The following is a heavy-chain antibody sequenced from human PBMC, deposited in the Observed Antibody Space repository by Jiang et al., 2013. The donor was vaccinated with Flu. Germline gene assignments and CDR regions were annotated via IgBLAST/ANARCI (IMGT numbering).Heavy chain of an antibody. D-gene: IGHD1-26*01. Sequence: TCTVSGGSISNDFYNWIRQPPGKGLEWIGYIYYTGSTSYNPSLKSRVIISLDTSKNQFSLKLSSVTAADAAMYYCARGQVGASTLFDYWGQGILVTVSS. J-gene: IGHJ4*02. CDR2: IYYTGST. CDR3: ARGQVGASTLFDY. V-gene: IGHV4-59*01. CDR1: GGSISNDF.